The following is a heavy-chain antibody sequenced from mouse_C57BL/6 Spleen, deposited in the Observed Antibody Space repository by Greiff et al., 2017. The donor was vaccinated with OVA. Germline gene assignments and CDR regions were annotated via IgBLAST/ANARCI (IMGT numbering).Heavy chain of an antibody. D-gene: IGHD2-4*01. V-gene: IGHV1-26*01. CDR1: GYTFTDYY. Sequence: EVQLQQSGPELVKPGASVKISCKASGYTFTDYYMNWVKQSHGKSLEWIGDINPNNGGTSYNQKFKGKATLTVDKSSSTAYMELRSLTSEDSAVDYCARDGDYDPHWYFDVWGTGTTVTVSS. CDR3: ARDGDYDPHWYFDV. J-gene: IGHJ1*03. CDR2: INPNNGGT.